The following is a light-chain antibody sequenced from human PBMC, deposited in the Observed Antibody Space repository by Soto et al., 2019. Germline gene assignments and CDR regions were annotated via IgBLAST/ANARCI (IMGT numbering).Light chain of an antibody. J-gene: IGKJ3*01. CDR3: QQYGRSPLT. Sequence: EIVLTQSPGTLSLSPGERATLSCRASQSVSSNNLAWYQQRPGQAPRVVIYGASTRATGIPERLSGSGSGTDFTLTISRLEPEDFAVYYCQQYGRSPLTFGAGTKVDIK. CDR1: QSVSSNN. V-gene: IGKV3-20*01. CDR2: GAS.